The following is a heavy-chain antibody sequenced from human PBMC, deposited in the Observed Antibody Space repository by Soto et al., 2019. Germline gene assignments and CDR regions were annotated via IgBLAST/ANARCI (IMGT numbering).Heavy chain of an antibody. CDR2: IYSTGTT. CDR1: GGSVSSGTHY. J-gene: IGHJ6*02. D-gene: IGHD2-8*01. Sequence: QVQLQESGPGLVKPSETLSLTCSVSGGSVSSGTHYWSWIRQPPGKGLEWVGYIYSTGTTKYNPSLKSRTSISVDTSKSQFSLKLRSVPAADTALYYCARAPHAYGVPAGVIDGWGQGTTVTVS. CDR3: ARAPHAYGVPAGVIDG. V-gene: IGHV4-61*01.